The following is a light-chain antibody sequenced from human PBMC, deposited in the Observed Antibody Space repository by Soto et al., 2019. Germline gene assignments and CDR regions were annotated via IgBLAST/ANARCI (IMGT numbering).Light chain of an antibody. J-gene: IGKJ4*01. V-gene: IGKV3-15*01. Sequence: EIVMTQSPATLSVSPGERATLSCRASQSVSSNLAWYQQKPGQAPRLLIYGASTRVTGIPARFSGSGSGTEFTLTIGSLQSEDFEVYSCQQYNNWPRSLGGGTKVDIK. CDR2: GAS. CDR1: QSVSSN. CDR3: QQYNNWPRS.